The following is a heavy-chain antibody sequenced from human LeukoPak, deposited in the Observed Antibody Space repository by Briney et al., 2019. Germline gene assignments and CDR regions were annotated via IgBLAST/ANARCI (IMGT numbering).Heavy chain of an antibody. D-gene: IGHD2-15*01. J-gene: IGHJ3*02. V-gene: IGHV4-30-4*01. CDR1: GVSISSGDYY. Sequence: SQTLSLTCTVSGVSISSGDYYWSWIRQPPGKGLEWIGDIYYSGSTYYNPSLKSRVTISVDTSKNQFSLKLSSVTAADTAVYYCATPVVVEGAFDIWGQGTMVTVSS. CDR3: ATPVVVEGAFDI. CDR2: IYYSGST.